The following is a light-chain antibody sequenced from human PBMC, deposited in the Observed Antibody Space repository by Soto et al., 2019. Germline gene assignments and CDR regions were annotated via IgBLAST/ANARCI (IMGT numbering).Light chain of an antibody. Sequence: CALNQPRSVSGAAGQSVTISCTGTSSDVGRYNYVSWYQHHPGKAPKLMIYDVSTRPSGVPDRFSGSKSGTTASLTIPGLQAEDEADYYCCSYAGSPYVFGTGTQLTVL. V-gene: IGLV2-11*01. CDR3: CSYAGSPYV. J-gene: IGLJ1*01. CDR2: DVS. CDR1: SSDVGRYNY.